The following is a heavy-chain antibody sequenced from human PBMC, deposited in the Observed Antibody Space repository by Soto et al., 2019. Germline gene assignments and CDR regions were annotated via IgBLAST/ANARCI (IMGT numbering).Heavy chain of an antibody. V-gene: IGHV1-69*01. CDR3: ARALAHYDSSGYYYVFSWFDP. D-gene: IGHD3-22*01. CDR1: GGTFSSYA. CDR2: LIPIFGTA. Sequence: QVQLVQSGAEVKKPGSSVKVSCKASGGTFSSYAISWVRQAPGQGLEWMGGLIPIFGTANYAQKFQGRVTITADESTSTAYMELSSLRSEDTAGYYCARALAHYDSSGYYYVFSWFDPWGQGTLFTVSS. J-gene: IGHJ5*02.